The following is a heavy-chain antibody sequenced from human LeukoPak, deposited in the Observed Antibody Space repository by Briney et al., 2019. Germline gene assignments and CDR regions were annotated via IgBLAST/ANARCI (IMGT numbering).Heavy chain of an antibody. CDR3: ARDGGYCSSTSCSLGAFDI. J-gene: IGHJ3*02. Sequence: GASVKVSCKASGYTFTGYYMHWVRQAPGQGLEWMGWINPNSGGTNYAQKFQGRVTMTRDTSISTAYMELSRLRSDDTAVYYCARDGGYCSSTSCSLGAFDIWGQGTMVTVSS. V-gene: IGHV1-2*02. CDR1: GYTFTGYY. CDR2: INPNSGGT. D-gene: IGHD2-2*01.